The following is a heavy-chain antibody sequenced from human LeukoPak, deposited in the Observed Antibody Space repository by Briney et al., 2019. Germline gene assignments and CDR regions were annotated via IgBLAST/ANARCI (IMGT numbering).Heavy chain of an antibody. V-gene: IGHV3-23*01. J-gene: IGHJ4*02. CDR3: ATDYTPYVGASAD. D-gene: IGHD1-26*01. CDR1: GLTFSGYA. Sequence: PGGSLRLSCAASGLTFSGYAMSWVRQTPGKGLEWVSTITESGDNTHYTESVKGRFTFSRDNSRNTMYLQMNSLRAEDTAIYYCATDYTPYVGASADWGQGTLVTVSS. CDR2: ITESGDNT.